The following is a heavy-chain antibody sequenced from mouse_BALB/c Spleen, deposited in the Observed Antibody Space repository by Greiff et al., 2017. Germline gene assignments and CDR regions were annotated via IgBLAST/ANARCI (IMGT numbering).Heavy chain of an antibody. D-gene: IGHD2-3*01. CDR2: ISSGGSYT. Sequence: EVKVVESGGGLVQPGGSRKLSCAASGFTFSSFGMHWVRQAPEKGLEWVAYISSGGSYTYYPDSVKGRFTISRDNAKNTLYLQMSSLKSEDTAMYYCARHPLDGYYFDYWGQGTTLTVSS. V-gene: IGHV5-6*03. CDR1: GFTFSSFG. J-gene: IGHJ2*01. CDR3: ARHPLDGYYFDY.